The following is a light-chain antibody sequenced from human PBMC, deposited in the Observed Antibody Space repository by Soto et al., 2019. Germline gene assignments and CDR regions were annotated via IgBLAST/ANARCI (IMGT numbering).Light chain of an antibody. Sequence: EIVLTQSPATLSLSPGERATLSCRASRSISRFLAWYQQKPGQTPRLLIYDASNRATGIPARFSGSGSGTDFTLTISSLEPEDFALYYCQQRSDWPFTLGPGTKVDIK. CDR1: RSISRF. V-gene: IGKV3-11*01. J-gene: IGKJ3*01. CDR3: QQRSDWPFT. CDR2: DAS.